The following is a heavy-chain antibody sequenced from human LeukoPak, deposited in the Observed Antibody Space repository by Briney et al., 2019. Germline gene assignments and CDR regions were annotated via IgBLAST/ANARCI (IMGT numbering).Heavy chain of an antibody. CDR1: GYTFTSYY. D-gene: IGHD5-24*01. V-gene: IGHV1-46*01. CDR2: INPSGGST. CDR3: ARSPRVRDGKTKFDY. Sequence: GASVKVSCKASGYTFTSYYMHWVRQAPGQGLECMGIINPSGGSTSYAQKFQGRVTVTRDMSTSTVYMELRSLRSDDTAVYYCARSPRVRDGKTKFDYWGQGTLVTVSS. J-gene: IGHJ4*02.